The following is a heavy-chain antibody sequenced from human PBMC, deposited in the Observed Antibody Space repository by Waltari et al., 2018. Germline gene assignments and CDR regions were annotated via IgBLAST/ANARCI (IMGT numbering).Heavy chain of an antibody. CDR3: ARDRGRGLYLDS. CDR2: VHPSGKI. J-gene: IGHJ4*02. Sequence: VHLQESGPGLVKPSGTLSLTCAVSGDSLSSNHWWSGVRQPPGKGLELVGQVHPSGKITDNPSLESRVTMSMDPSNNQVSLRVTSATTSDTAVYYCARDRGRGLYLDSWVQGTLVTVSP. V-gene: IGHV4-4*02. CDR1: GDSLSSNHW. D-gene: IGHD2-15*01.